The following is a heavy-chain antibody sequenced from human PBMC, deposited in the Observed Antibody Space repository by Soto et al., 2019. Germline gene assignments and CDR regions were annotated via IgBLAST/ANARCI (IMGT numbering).Heavy chain of an antibody. D-gene: IGHD3-10*01. CDR1: GGSISSGGYY. J-gene: IGHJ5*02. Sequence: PSETLSLTCTVSGGSISSGGYYWSWIRQHPGKGLEWIGYIYYSGSTYYNPSLKSRVTISVDTSKNQFSLKLSSVTAADTAVYYCASAYYYGSGSLWGRATWFDPWGQGTLXTVSS. CDR3: ASAYYYGSGSLWGRATWFDP. V-gene: IGHV4-31*03. CDR2: IYYSGST.